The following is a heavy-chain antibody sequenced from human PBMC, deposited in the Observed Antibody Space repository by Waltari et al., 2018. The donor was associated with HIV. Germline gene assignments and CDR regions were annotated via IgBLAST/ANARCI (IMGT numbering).Heavy chain of an antibody. Sequence: QVQLVESGGGVVQPGRSLRLSCAASGFTFSSYGMHWVRQAPGKGLEWVAVISYDGSNKYYADSVKGRFTISRDNSKNTLYLQMNSLRAEDTAVYYCAKGPYYGMDVWGQGTTVTVSS. CDR1: GFTFSSYG. CDR2: ISYDGSNK. CDR3: AKGPYYGMDV. V-gene: IGHV3-30*18. J-gene: IGHJ6*02.